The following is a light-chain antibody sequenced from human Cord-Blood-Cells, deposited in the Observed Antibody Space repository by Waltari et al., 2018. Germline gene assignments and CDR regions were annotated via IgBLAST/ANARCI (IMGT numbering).Light chain of an antibody. CDR2: RNN. CDR3: AAWDDSLSGWV. CDR1: SSNIGSNY. Sequence: QSVLTQPPSASATPGQRVTISCSGSSSNIGSNYVYWYQQLPGTAPKRLIYRNNQRPSGVPDRFSGSKSGTSASLAISGLRSEDEADYYCAAWDDSLSGWVFGGGTKLTVL. J-gene: IGLJ3*02. V-gene: IGLV1-47*01.